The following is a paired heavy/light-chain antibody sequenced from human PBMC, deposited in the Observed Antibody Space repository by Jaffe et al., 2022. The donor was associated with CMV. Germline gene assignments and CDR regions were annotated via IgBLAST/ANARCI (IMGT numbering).Light chain of an antibody. V-gene: IGKV1-9*01. CDR3: QQLNSYPQI. CDR2: AAS. Sequence: IQLTQSPSSLSASVGDRVTITCRASQGISSYLAWYQQKPGKAPKLLIYAASTLQSGVPSRFSGSGSGTDFTLTISSLQPEDFATYYCQQLNSYPQIFGGGTKVEIK. J-gene: IGKJ4*01. CDR1: QGISSY.
Heavy chain of an antibody. V-gene: IGHV3-23*01. J-gene: IGHJ4*02. CDR1: GFTFSSYA. CDR2: ISGSGGST. D-gene: IGHD6-19*01. CDR3: ATESRPYSSGRKTSRGTPFDY. Sequence: EVQLLESGGGLVQPGGSLRLSCAASGFTFSSYAMSWVRQAPGKGLEWVSAISGSGGSTYYADSVKGRFTISRDNSKNTLYLQMNSLRAEDTAVYYCATESRPYSSGRKTSRGTPFDYWGQGTLVTVSS.